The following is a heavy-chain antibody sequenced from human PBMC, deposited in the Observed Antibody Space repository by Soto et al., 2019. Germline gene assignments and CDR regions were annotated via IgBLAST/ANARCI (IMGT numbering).Heavy chain of an antibody. Sequence: PSETLSLTCTVSGGSISSSSYYWGWIRQPPGKGLEWIGSIYYSGSTYYNPSLKSRVTISVDTSKNQFSLKLSSVTAADTAVYYCARHTAKQLAGFDYWGQGTLVTVSS. CDR1: GGSISSSSYY. V-gene: IGHV4-39*01. CDR2: IYYSGST. D-gene: IGHD6-6*01. CDR3: ARHTAKQLAGFDY. J-gene: IGHJ4*02.